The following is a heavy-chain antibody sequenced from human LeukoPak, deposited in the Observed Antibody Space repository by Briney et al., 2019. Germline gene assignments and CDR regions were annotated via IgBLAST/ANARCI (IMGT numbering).Heavy chain of an antibody. CDR2: IIPIFGTA. CDR1: GGTFSSYA. Sequence: SVKVSCKASGGTFSSYAISWLRQAPGQGLEWMGRIIPIFGTANYAQKFQGRVTITTDESTSTAYMELSSLRSEDTAVYYCARDPHLTVGTVTTTGDEYTWGQGTLVTVSS. D-gene: IGHD1-1*01. J-gene: IGHJ5*02. V-gene: IGHV1-69*05. CDR3: ARDPHLTVGTVTTTGDEYT.